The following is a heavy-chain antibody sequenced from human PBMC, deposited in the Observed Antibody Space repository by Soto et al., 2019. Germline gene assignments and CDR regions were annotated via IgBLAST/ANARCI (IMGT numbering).Heavy chain of an antibody. D-gene: IGHD3-3*01. Sequence: QVQLVQSGAEVKKPGSSVKVSCKASGGTFSSYAISWVRQAPGQGLEWMGGIIPIFGTANYAQKFQGRVTITADESTSTAYMELGSLRSEDKAVYYCAGGRAYYDFWSGYDYGMDVWGQGTTVTVSS. V-gene: IGHV1-69*01. J-gene: IGHJ6*02. CDR1: GGTFSSYA. CDR2: IIPIFGTA. CDR3: AGGRAYYDFWSGYDYGMDV.